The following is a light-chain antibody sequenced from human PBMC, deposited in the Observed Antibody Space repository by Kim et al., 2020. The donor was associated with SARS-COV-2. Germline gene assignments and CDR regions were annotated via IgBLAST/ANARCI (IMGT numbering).Light chain of an antibody. V-gene: IGLV1-51*01. Sequence: GQQVTISCSGSSSNIGNNYVSWYQQVPGTAPKVLIYDNRKRPSGIPDRFSGSKSATSATLTITGLQTGDEADYYCATWDTGLSAGVFGGGTQLTVL. CDR2: DNR. CDR3: ATWDTGLSAGV. CDR1: SSNIGNNY. J-gene: IGLJ3*02.